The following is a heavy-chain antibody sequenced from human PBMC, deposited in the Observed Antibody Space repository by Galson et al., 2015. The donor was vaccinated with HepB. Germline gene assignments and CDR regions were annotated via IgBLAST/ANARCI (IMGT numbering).Heavy chain of an antibody. V-gene: IGHV4-31*03. CDR2: IYYSGST. J-gene: IGHJ4*02. Sequence: TLSLTCTVSGGSISSGGYYWSWIRQHPGKGLEWIGYIYYSGSTYYNPSLKSRVTISVDTSKNQFSLKLSSVTAADTAVYYCARGLVVPAAIAPVDYWGQGTLVTVSS. CDR3: ARGLVVPAAIAPVDY. D-gene: IGHD2-2*01. CDR1: GGSISSGGYY.